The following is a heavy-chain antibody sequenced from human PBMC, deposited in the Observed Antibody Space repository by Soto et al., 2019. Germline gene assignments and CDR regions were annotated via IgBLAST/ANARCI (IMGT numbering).Heavy chain of an antibody. V-gene: IGHV1-2*02. CDR3: ARVFYMPGIAAAGTGGFDK. CDR2: INPNSGWT. J-gene: IGHJ5*02. CDR1: GYTFTGYY. Sequence: ASVKVSCKASGYTFTGYYMHWVRQAPGQGLEWMGWINPNSGWTNYAQKFQGMVTMTRDTSISTAYMELRSLRSDDTAVYYCARVFYMPGIAAAGTGGFDKSGQVARVNVCS. D-gene: IGHD6-13*01.